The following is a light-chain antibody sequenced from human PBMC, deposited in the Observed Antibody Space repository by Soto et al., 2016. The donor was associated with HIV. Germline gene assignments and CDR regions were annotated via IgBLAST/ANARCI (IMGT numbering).Light chain of an antibody. CDR1: QDIRND. J-gene: IGKJ2*01. Sequence: AIRMTQSPSSLSASVGDRITITCRASQDIRNDLGWYQQKPGKAPKLLIYAASSLQSGVPSRFSGSESGTDFTLTISSLQPEDFATYYCQQTYNYRMYTFGQGTKAGDQT. CDR2: AAS. CDR3: QQTYNYRMYT. V-gene: IGKV1-6*02.